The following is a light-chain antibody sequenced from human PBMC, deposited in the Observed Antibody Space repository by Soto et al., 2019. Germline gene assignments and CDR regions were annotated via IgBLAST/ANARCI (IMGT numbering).Light chain of an antibody. CDR2: EVN. CDR1: SSDIGGYNH. CDR3: SSYTSSSTYAV. V-gene: IGLV2-14*01. Sequence: QSALTQPASVSGSPGQSITISCTGTSSDIGGYNHVSWYQQHPGKAPKLMIYEVNNRPSGVSNRFSGSKSGNTASLTISGLQAEDEADYYCSSYTSSSTYAVFGGGTQLTVL. J-gene: IGLJ7*01.